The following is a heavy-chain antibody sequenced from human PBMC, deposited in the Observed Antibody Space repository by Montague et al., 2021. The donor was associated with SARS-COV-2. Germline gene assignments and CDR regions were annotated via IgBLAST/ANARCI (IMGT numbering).Heavy chain of an antibody. J-gene: IGHJ4*02. CDR2: TYNSDST. CDR1: GGSISSGDYY. V-gene: IGHV4-31*02. D-gene: IGHD2-15*01. CDR3: ARLTAGYCSGGSCYWGTGFDY. Sequence: TLSLTCTVSGGSISSGDYYWNWIRQPPGKGLEWIGYTYNSDSTNYNPSLKSRVSISVDTSKNQFSLKLSSVTAADTAVYYCARLTAGYCSGGSCYWGTGFDYWGQGTLVTVSS.